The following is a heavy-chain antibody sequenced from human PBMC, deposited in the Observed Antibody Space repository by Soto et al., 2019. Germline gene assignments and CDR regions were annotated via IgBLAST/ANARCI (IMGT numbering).Heavy chain of an antibody. CDR3: ASGASRWYPYCFDS. V-gene: IGHV1-69*01. J-gene: IGHJ4*02. Sequence: QAQVVQSGAEVRKPGSSVTLSCKASEGTFNSYAIAWVRQAPRQGLEWMGGIIPYYNTLNYAQKFQDRVTITADDSTNTVYMELSSLRSDDTAVYFCASGASRWYPYCFDSWAQGTLVTVSS. D-gene: IGHD6-13*01. CDR2: IIPYYNTL. CDR1: EGTFNSYA.